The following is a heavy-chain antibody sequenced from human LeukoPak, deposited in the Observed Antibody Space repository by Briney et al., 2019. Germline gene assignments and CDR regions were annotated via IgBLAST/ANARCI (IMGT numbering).Heavy chain of an antibody. V-gene: IGHV3-30*18. J-gene: IGHJ4*02. CDR1: GFTFSSYG. CDR2: ISYDGSNK. Sequence: PGGSLRLSCAASGFTFSSYGMHWVRQAPGKGLEWVAVISYDGSNKYYADSVKGRFTISRDNSKNTLYLQMNSLRAEDTAVYYCAKGSYPYYYGSGSYYFDYWGQGTLVTVSS. D-gene: IGHD3-10*01. CDR3: AKGSYPYYYGSGSYYFDY.